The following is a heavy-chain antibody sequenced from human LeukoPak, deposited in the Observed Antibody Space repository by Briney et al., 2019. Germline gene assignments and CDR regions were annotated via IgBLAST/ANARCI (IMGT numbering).Heavy chain of an antibody. J-gene: IGHJ4*02. CDR1: GGSIRSYY. Sequence: PSETLSLTCTVSGGSIRSYYWSWIRQPPGKGLEWIGYIYYSGTTNYNPSLKSRVTMSIDTSKNQFSLKLRSVTAADTAVYYCARSAYSSGSYYFDFWGQGALVTVSS. CDR3: ARSAYSSGSYYFDF. CDR2: IYYSGTT. D-gene: IGHD3-22*01. V-gene: IGHV4-59*08.